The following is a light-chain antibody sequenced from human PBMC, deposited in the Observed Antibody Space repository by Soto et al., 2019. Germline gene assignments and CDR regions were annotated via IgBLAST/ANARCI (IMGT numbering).Light chain of an antibody. CDR1: XGIRXY. J-gene: IGKJ3*01. CDR2: AAS. CDR3: XXXXSXPV. Sequence: DIQMTQSPTSXXXXXXXRVTXTXRAXXGIRXYVAWYQQIPGKAPKLLIYAASTLQSGVPSRFSGSGSGTDFTLTINGLQXXXVXXXSCXXXXSXPVFGPGTKVEIK. V-gene: IGKV1-27*01.